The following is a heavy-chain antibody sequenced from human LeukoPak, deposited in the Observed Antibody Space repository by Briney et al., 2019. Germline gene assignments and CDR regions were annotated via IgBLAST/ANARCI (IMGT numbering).Heavy chain of an antibody. J-gene: IGHJ6*02. CDR1: GGSISSYY. CDR3: ARSYDSRGYYYYGMDV. D-gene: IGHD3-22*01. CDR2: IYYSGST. V-gene: IGHV4-59*01. Sequence: SETLSLTCAVPGGSISSYYWSWIRQPPGKGLEWVGYIYYSGSTSYNPSLKSRVTILLDTSNNQFSLKLSSVTAADTAVCYCARSYDSRGYYYYGMDVWGQGTTVTVSS.